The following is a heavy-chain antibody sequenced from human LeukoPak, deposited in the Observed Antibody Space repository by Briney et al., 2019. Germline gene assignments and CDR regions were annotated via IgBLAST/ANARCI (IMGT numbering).Heavy chain of an antibody. V-gene: IGHV4-4*07. CDR3: ARVSVVTEAFDI. D-gene: IGHD4-23*01. J-gene: IGHJ3*02. Sequence: SETLSLTCTVSGGSISSYYWSWIRQPAGKGLEWIGRIYTSGSTNYNPPLKSRVTMSVDTSKNQFSLKLSSVTAADTALYYCARVSVVTEAFDIWGQGTMVTVSS. CDR2: IYTSGST. CDR1: GGSISSYY.